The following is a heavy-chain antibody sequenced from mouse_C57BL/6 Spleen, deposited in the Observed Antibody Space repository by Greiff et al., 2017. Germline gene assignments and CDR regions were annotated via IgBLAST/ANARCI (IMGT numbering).Heavy chain of an antibody. V-gene: IGHV1-64*01. D-gene: IGHD1-1*01. CDR3: ARPNYSGSSYVSFDY. CDR2: IHPNSGST. CDR1: GYTFTSYW. Sequence: VQLVESGAELVKPGASVKLSCKASGYTFTSYWMHWVKQRPGQGLEWIGMIHPNSGSTNYNEKFKSKATLTVDNSSSTAYMQLSSLTSEDSAVYDCARPNYSGSSYVSFDYWGQGTTLTVSS. J-gene: IGHJ2*01.